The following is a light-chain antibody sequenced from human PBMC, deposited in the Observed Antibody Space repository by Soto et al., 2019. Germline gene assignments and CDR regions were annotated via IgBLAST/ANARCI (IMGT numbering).Light chain of an antibody. CDR2: EVS. J-gene: IGLJ1*01. CDR1: SSDVGSYDH. CDR3: ISYNGRYTYV. Sequence: QSVLTQPASVSGSPGQSITISCSGTSSDVGSYDHVAWYQQFPGKTPKLMIYEVSNRPSGVSSRFSGSKSGNTASLTISGLQHDQEPDSYCISYNGRYTYVFGTGTKVTVL. V-gene: IGLV2-14*01.